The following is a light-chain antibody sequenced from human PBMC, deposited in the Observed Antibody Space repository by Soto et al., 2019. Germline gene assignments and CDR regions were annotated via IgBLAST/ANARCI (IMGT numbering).Light chain of an antibody. V-gene: IGLV2-23*01. Sequence: QSALTQPASVSGSPGQSITISCTGSSSDVGRYNLVSWYRHHPGKAPKLMIYEGTKRPSGVSNRFSGSKSGNTAFLTISGLQAEDEADYYCCSYAGSGTDNYVFGSGTKVTVL. CDR2: EGT. J-gene: IGLJ1*01. CDR1: SSDVGRYNL. CDR3: CSYAGSGTDNYV.